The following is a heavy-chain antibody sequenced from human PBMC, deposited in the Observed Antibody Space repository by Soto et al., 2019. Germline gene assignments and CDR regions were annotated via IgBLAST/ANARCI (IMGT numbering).Heavy chain of an antibody. J-gene: IGHJ5*01. V-gene: IGHV3-30*03. Sequence: GGSLRLSCAASGFTFSRYGMHWVRQAPGKGPEWVTFISHDGSNKYYGDSVKGRVTTSRDSSKNKLYLQMNSLTPEDTAVYYCARDGYAYESTSYPKWIDSWGQGTLVTVSS. CDR2: ISHDGSNK. CDR3: ARDGYAYESTSYPKWIDS. D-gene: IGHD3-22*01. CDR1: GFTFSRYG.